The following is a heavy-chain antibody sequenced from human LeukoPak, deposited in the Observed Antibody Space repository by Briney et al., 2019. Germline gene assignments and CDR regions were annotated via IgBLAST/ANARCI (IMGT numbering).Heavy chain of an antibody. CDR2: IYTSGNT. J-gene: IGHJ4*02. D-gene: IGHD3-16*01. CDR3: ATDRGSLAY. Sequence: PSETLSLTCTVSGASLNTYFWSWIRQPAGKGLEWIGRIYTSGNTTYRPSLKSRLALSIDASQNQISLRLASVTAADTAVYYCATDRGSLAYWGQGTPVTVSS. CDR1: GASLNTYF. V-gene: IGHV4-4*07.